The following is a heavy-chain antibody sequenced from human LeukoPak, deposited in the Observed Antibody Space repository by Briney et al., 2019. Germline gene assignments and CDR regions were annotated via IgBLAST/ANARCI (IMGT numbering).Heavy chain of an antibody. Sequence: GGSLRLSCAASGSTFDDYAMHWVRQAPGKGLEWVSGISWDSGSIAYADPVKGRFTISRDNAKNSLYLQVNSLREEDTALYYCARDFGAVTGSVDVWGQGTTVTVSS. CDR2: ISWDSGSI. D-gene: IGHD6-19*01. CDR1: GSTFDDYA. V-gene: IGHV3-9*01. CDR3: ARDFGAVTGSVDV. J-gene: IGHJ6*02.